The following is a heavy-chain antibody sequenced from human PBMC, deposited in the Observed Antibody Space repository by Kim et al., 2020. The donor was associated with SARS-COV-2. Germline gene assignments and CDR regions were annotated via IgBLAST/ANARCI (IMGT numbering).Heavy chain of an antibody. CDR3: AGVGTYYDVLTGYAGGSYFDV. Sequence: SETLSLTCSVSGGSVSSSTHYWGFIRQTPGKGLEWIGTISQSGTTYYNPSLKSRVTLSVDSSKNQFSLKLMSVTAADTSIYFCAGVGTYYDVLTGYAGGSYFDVWGQGTLVTVSS. J-gene: IGHJ4*02. D-gene: IGHD3-9*01. CDR2: ISQSGTT. V-gene: IGHV4-39*01. CDR1: GGSVSSSTHY.